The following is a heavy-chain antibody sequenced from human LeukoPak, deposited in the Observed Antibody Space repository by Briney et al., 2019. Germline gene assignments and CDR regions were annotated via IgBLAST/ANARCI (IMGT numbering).Heavy chain of an antibody. V-gene: IGHV4-30-2*01. CDR1: GGSISSGGYS. Sequence: SETLPLTCAVSGGSISSGGYSWSWIRQPPGKGLEWIGEIYHSGSTNYNPSLKNRVTISLDKSKNQFSLKLRSVTAADTAVYYCARPTATGYWYFDLWGRGTLVTVSS. J-gene: IGHJ2*01. CDR3: ARPTATGYWYFDL. CDR2: IYHSGST. D-gene: IGHD2-8*02.